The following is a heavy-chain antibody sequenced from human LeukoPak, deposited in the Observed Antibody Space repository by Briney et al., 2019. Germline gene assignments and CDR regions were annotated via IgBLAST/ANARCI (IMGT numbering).Heavy chain of an antibody. CDR1: GGSFSGYY. J-gene: IGHJ4*02. CDR3: ARVHPSWPRGYRDY. V-gene: IGHV4-34*01. D-gene: IGHD5-18*01. Sequence: SETLSLTCAVYGGSFSGYYWSWIRQPPGKGLEWIGEINHSGSTNYNPSLKSRVTISVDTSRNQFSLKLSSVTAADTAVYYCARVHPSWPRGYRDYWGQGTLVTVSS. CDR2: INHSGST.